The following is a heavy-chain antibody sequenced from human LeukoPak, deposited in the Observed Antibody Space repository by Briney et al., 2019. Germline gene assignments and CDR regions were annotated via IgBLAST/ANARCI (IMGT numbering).Heavy chain of an antibody. D-gene: IGHD2-2*01. J-gene: IGHJ4*02. V-gene: IGHV4-61*02. CDR3: ASAYCSSTSCYPGFDY. CDR1: GGSISSGSYY. Sequence: PSETLSLTCTVSGGSISSGSYYWSWIRQPAGKGLEWIGRIYTSGSTNYNPSLKSRVTISVDTSKSQFSLKLSSVTAADTAVYYCASAYCSSTSCYPGFDYWGQGTLVTVSS. CDR2: IYTSGST.